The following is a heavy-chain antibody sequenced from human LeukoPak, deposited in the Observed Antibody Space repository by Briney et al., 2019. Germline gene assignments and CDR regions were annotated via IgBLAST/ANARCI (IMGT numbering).Heavy chain of an antibody. CDR1: GFTFSTYA. Sequence: GGSLRLSCAASGFTFSTYAMSWARQAPGKGLEWVSAIRASGSRTYYADSVKGRFTISRDNSKNTLSLQMNGLRADDTAVYYCAKDQADTNSYFTSVHRGQGTLVTVSS. D-gene: IGHD2-21*01. V-gene: IGHV3-23*01. CDR3: AKDQADTNSYFTSVH. J-gene: IGHJ4*02. CDR2: IRASGSRT.